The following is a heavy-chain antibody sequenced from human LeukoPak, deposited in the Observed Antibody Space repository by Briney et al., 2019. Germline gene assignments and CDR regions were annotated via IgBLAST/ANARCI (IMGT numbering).Heavy chain of an antibody. CDR1: GGTFSSYA. CDR3: ARETPRYCSSTSCAQGGGYYYYGMDV. Sequence: ASVKVSCKASGGTFSSYAISWVRQAPGQGLEWMGRIIPIFGIANYAQKFQGRVTITADKSTSTAYMELSSLRSEETAVYYCARETPRYCSSTSCAQGGGYYYYGMDVWGQGTTVTVSS. CDR2: IIPIFGIA. V-gene: IGHV1-69*04. D-gene: IGHD2-2*01. J-gene: IGHJ6*02.